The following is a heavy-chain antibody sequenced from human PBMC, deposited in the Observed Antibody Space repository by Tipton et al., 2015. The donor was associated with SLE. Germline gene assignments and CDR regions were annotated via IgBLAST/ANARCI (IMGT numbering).Heavy chain of an antibody. CDR2: ISYHGNT. Sequence: GLVKPSETLPLTCTVSDASISNINFYWGWIRQPPGRGLEWIGTISYHGNTFFKPSLQSRVTMSMDTSKSQFSLHLTAVTAADTAVYYCARRESGTMFDTWGQGALVTVSS. CDR1: DASISNINFY. J-gene: IGHJ5*02. CDR3: ARRESGTMFDT. V-gene: IGHV4-39*07. D-gene: IGHD1-1*01.